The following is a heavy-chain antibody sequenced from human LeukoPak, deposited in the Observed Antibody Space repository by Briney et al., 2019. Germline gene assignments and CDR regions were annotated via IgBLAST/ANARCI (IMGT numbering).Heavy chain of an antibody. CDR1: GFTFIDYH. CDR2: ISGSGSTI. D-gene: IGHD1-26*01. V-gene: IGHV3-11*04. CDR3: ARSSGTYLRSDAFDI. J-gene: IGHJ3*02. Sequence: GGSLRLSCAASGFTFIDYHMTWIRQAPGKGLECISYISGSGSTIYYADSVKGRFTISRDNAKKSLYLQMNSLGAEDTAVFYCARSSGTYLRSDAFDIWGQGTTVTVS.